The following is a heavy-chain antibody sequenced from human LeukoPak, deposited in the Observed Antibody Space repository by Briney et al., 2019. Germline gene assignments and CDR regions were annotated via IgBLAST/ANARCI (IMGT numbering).Heavy chain of an antibody. Sequence: PGGSLRLSCAASGFTFSSYFWMHWVRQAPGKGLVWVSRIKSDGSSSTCADSLKGRFTISRDSAKNSLYLQMNTLRAEDTAVYYCVRDLDLGGYSSFEYWGQGTLVTVSS. CDR1: GFTFSSYFW. V-gene: IGHV3-74*01. D-gene: IGHD4-23*01. CDR2: IKSDGSSS. CDR3: VRDLDLGGYSSFEY. J-gene: IGHJ4*02.